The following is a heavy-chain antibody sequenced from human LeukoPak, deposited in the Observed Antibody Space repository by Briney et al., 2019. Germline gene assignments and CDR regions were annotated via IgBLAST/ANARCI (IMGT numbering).Heavy chain of an antibody. J-gene: IGHJ4*02. D-gene: IGHD4-17*01. CDR2: ISYDGSNK. V-gene: IGHV3-30*18. Sequence: GGSLRLSCAASGFTFSSYGMHWVRQAPGKGLEWVAVISYDGSNKYYADSVKGRFTISRDNSKNTLYLQMNSLRAEDTAVYYCAKDLATVTEYWGQGTLVTVSS. CDR1: GFTFSSYG. CDR3: AKDLATVTEY.